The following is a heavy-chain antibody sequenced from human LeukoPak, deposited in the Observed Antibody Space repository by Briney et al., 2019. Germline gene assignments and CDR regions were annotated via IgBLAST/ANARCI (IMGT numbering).Heavy chain of an antibody. CDR3: ARVGSGNFLGAFDI. Sequence: GGSLRLSCAASGFTFSRNWMIWVRQAPGKRLEWVANINQDGSEKYYVDSVKGRFTISRDSAKNSLFLQMNSLRAEDTAVYYCARVGSGNFLGAFDIWGQGTMVTVSS. CDR2: INQDGSEK. J-gene: IGHJ3*02. D-gene: IGHD1-26*01. CDR1: GFTFSRNW. V-gene: IGHV3-7*03.